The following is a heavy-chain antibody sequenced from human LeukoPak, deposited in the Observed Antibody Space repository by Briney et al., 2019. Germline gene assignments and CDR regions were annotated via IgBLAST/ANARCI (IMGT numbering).Heavy chain of an antibody. CDR1: GFTFSNYA. D-gene: IGHD3-10*01. V-gene: IGHV3-23*01. Sequence: GGALRLSCAASGFTFSNYAMNWVRQPPGKGLEWVSVISSAGDTTYYADSVKGRFTISRDNSKNTLYLQMNSLRAEDTAVYYCAKEEAMVRGVTHYYFDYWGQGTLVTVSS. J-gene: IGHJ4*02. CDR2: ISSAGDTT. CDR3: AKEEAMVRGVTHYYFDY.